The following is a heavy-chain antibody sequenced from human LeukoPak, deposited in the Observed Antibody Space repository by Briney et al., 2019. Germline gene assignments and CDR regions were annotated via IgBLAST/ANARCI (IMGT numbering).Heavy chain of an antibody. CDR2: IFTSGNT. CDR1: GGSINIYY. D-gene: IGHD4-17*01. V-gene: IGHV4-4*07. J-gene: IGHJ6*03. CDR3: ATSTVTTENSYHYIDV. Sequence: SETLSLTCTASGGSINIYYWSWIRQPAGKGLEWIGRIFTSGNTNYNPSLRSRVTLSVDKSKNQFSLKLNSVTAADTAVYYCATSTVTTENSYHYIDVWGKGTTVTVSS.